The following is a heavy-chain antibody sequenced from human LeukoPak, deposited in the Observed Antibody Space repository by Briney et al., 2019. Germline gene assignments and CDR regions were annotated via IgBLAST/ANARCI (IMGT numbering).Heavy chain of an antibody. V-gene: IGHV3-74*01. CDR3: ARDAGDCGGGCPRWFDP. D-gene: IGHD2-21*02. J-gene: IGHJ5*02. Sequence: PGGSLRLSCAASGFTFSSYWMHWVRQAPGKGLVWVSRINPDGTSTNYADSVKGRFTISRDNAKNTVDLQMNSLRGEDTAVYYCARDAGDCGGGCPRWFDPWGQGTLVIVSS. CDR2: INPDGTST. CDR1: GFTFSSYW.